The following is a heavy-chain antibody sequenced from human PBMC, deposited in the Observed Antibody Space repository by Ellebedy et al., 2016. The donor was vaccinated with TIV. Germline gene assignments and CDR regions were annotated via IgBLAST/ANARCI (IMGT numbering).Heavy chain of an antibody. CDR3: ARDTPGFGGYVDFDY. Sequence: ASVKVSCKASGYTFTSYAMHWVRQTPGQRLEWMGWINVGDGATKFSQRFQGRVTIAVNTSATTTYMELSSLRSEDTAVYYCARDTPGFGGYVDFDYWGQGTLVTVSS. CDR2: INVGDGAT. J-gene: IGHJ4*02. CDR1: GYTFTSYA. V-gene: IGHV1-3*01. D-gene: IGHD6-25*01.